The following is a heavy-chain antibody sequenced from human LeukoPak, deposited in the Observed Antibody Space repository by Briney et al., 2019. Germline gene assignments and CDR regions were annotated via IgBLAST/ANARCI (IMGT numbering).Heavy chain of an antibody. CDR1: RYTLTELS. CDR3: ATNLPIFGVVIPFDY. Sequence: ASVKVSCKVSRYTLTELSMHWVRQAPGKGLEWMGGFDPEDGETIYAQKFQGRVTMTEDTSTDTAYMELSSLRSEDTAVYYCATNLPIFGVVIPFDYWGQGTLVTVSS. D-gene: IGHD3-3*01. V-gene: IGHV1-24*01. CDR2: FDPEDGET. J-gene: IGHJ4*02.